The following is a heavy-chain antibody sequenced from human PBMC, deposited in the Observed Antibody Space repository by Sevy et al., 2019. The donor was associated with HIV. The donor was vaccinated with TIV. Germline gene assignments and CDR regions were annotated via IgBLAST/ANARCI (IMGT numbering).Heavy chain of an antibody. D-gene: IGHD3-10*01. CDR1: GGSITSLY. J-gene: IGHJ4*02. Sequence: SETLYLTCTVSGGSITSLYWGWIRQPPGKGLEWIANIYYNGNTNYNPSLKSRVTISLDKSKNQFPLRLSSVTAADTSIEDCACGNAGGRGYSWGQGSLVTVSS. V-gene: IGHV4-59*08. CDR2: IYYNGNT. CDR3: ACGNAGGRGYS.